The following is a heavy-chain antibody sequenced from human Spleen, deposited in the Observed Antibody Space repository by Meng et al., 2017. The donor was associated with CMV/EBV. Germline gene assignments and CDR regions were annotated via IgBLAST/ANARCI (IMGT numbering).Heavy chain of an antibody. D-gene: IGHD2-2*01. CDR3: ARDLSYCSSTSCYGPDYFDY. CDR2: ISSSSSYT. CDR1: GFTFSSYS. V-gene: IGHV3-21*01. J-gene: IGHJ4*02. Sequence: GESLKISCAASGFTFSSYSMNWVRQAPGKGLEWVSSISSSSSYTYYIDSVKGRFTISRENAQSSLYLQMNSLRAEDTAVYYCARDLSYCSSTSCYGPDYFDYWGQGTLVTVSS.